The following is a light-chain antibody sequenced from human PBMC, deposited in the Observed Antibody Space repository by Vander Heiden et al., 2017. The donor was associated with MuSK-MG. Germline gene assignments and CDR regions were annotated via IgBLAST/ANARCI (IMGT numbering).Light chain of an antibody. Sequence: SLSSLTAQRVTISCTGSSPDIGAAYDVHWYQQLPGAAPKLLIYGNNNRPSGVPDRFSGSKSGTSTSLAITGLQAEDEGYYYCQTYDNSLRDSGVFGGGTKLTVL. J-gene: IGLJ2*01. V-gene: IGLV1-40*01. CDR3: QTYDNSLRDSGV. CDR1: SPDIGAAYD. CDR2: GNN.